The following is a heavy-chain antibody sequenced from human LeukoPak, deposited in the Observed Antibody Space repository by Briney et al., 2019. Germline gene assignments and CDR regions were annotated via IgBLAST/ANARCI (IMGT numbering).Heavy chain of an antibody. V-gene: IGHV4-34*01. CDR3: ARESGSYLWRSWLNP. CDR1: GGSFSGYY. D-gene: IGHD3-16*01. J-gene: IGHJ5*02. CDR2: INHSGST. Sequence: SETLSLTCAVYGGSFSGYYWSWIRQPPGKGLEWIGEINHSGSTNYNPSLKSRVTISVDTSKNQFSLKLSSVTAADTAVYYCARESGSYLWRSWLNPWGQGTLVTVSS.